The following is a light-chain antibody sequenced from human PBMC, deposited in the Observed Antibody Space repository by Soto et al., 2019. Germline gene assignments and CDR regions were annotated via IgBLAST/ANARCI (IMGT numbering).Light chain of an antibody. CDR1: QSISTW. Sequence: DIQMTQSPSTLSASVGDRVTITCRASQSISTWLAWYQQKPGKAPKLLIYDASSLQSGVPSRFSGHGSGTDFTLTISDLQPDDLATYYCQQYNSYTTFGQGTKLEIK. V-gene: IGKV1-5*01. CDR2: DAS. J-gene: IGKJ2*01. CDR3: QQYNSYTT.